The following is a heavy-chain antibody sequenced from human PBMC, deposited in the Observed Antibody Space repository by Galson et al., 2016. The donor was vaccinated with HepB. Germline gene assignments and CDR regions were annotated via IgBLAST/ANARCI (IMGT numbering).Heavy chain of an antibody. CDR3: ATRLRAPAN. CDR2: ISGSSEAI. CDR1: GFTFSTYA. V-gene: IGHV3-23*01. Sequence: SLRLCCAASGFTFSTYAMRWVRQAPGKGLEWVSGISGSSEAIYYADSVKSRFTISRDNSKNALYLQMNSLRAEDTAVYYCATRLRAPANWGQGAQVTVSS. J-gene: IGHJ4*02. D-gene: IGHD1-26*01.